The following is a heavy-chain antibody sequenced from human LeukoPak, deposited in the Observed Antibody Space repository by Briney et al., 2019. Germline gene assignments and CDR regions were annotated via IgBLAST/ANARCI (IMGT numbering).Heavy chain of an antibody. CDR3: ARLTSGTAIIYYYYYMDV. J-gene: IGHJ6*03. CDR2: IYYSGST. Sequence: SETLSLTCTVSGGSISSSSYYWGWIRQPPGKGLEWIESIYYSGSTYYNPSLKSRVTISVDTSKNQFSLKLSSVTAADTAVYYCARLTSGTAIIYYYYYMDVWGKGTTVTVSS. D-gene: IGHD1-26*01. V-gene: IGHV4-39*01. CDR1: GGSISSSSYY.